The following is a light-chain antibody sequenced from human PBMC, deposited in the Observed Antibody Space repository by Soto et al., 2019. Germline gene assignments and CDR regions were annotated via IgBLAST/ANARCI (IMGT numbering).Light chain of an antibody. V-gene: IGLV2-14*01. Sequence: QSALTQPASVSGSPGQSITISCTGTSSDVGGYNYVSWYQQHPGKAPKLMIYEVNNRPSGVSNRFSGSKSGNTASLTISGLQAEDEAEYYCTSYTSSSTSVFGGGTKLTVL. J-gene: IGLJ2*01. CDR1: SSDVGGYNY. CDR3: TSYTSSSTSV. CDR2: EVN.